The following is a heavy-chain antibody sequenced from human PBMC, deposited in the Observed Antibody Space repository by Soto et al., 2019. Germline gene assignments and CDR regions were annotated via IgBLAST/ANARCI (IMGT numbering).Heavy chain of an antibody. V-gene: IGHV1-24*01. Sequence: RASVKVSCKVSGYTLTELSMHWVRQAPGKGLEWMGGFDPEDGETIYAQKFQGRVTMTEDTSTDTAYMELSSLRSEDTAVYYCATDSVAGYSFDYWGQGTLVTVSS. J-gene: IGHJ4*02. CDR2: FDPEDGET. D-gene: IGHD6-19*01. CDR1: GYTLTELS. CDR3: ATDSVAGYSFDY.